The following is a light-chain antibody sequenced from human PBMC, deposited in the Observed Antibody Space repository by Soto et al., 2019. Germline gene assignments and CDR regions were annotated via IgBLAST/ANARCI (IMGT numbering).Light chain of an antibody. J-gene: IGKJ1*01. CDR3: QQYSNYPWT. Sequence: MTQSPATLSASVGDRVTITCRASQTISNWLAWYQQKPGKAPNLLIYSTSGLQTGVPSRFSGSRSGTEFTLTITSLQPDDFATYYCQQYSNYPWTFGQGTKVEIK. CDR2: STS. V-gene: IGKV1-5*03. CDR1: QTISNW.